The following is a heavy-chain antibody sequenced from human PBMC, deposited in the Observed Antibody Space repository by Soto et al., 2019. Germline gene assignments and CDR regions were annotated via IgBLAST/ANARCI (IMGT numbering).Heavy chain of an antibody. CDR2: ISSSSSYI. V-gene: IGHV3-21*01. CDR1: GFTFSSYS. D-gene: IGHD3-22*01. J-gene: IGHJ4*02. CDR3: ARSPDYYDSSGYYCFFDY. Sequence: EVQLVESGGGLVKPGGSLRLSCAASGFTFSSYSMNWVRQAPGKGLEWVSSISSSSSYIYYADSVKGRFTISRDNAKKSLYLQMNSLKAEDTAVYYCARSPDYYDSSGYYCFFDYWGQGTLVTVSS.